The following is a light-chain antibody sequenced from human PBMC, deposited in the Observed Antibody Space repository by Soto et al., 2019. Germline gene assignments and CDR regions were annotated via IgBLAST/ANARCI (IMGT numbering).Light chain of an antibody. CDR2: DAS. J-gene: IGKJ1*01. V-gene: IGKV1-5*01. CDR1: QSISNW. CDR3: QQYNSYWT. Sequence: DIQMTQSPSTLSASVGDRVTITCRASQSISNWLAWYQQKPGKAPKLLIYDASSLETGVPSRFSSSGSGTEFTLTISSLQPDDFATYYCQQYNSYWTFGQGTKVEIK.